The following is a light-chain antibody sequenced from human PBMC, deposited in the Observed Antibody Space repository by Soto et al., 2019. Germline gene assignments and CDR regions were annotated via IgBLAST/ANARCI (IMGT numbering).Light chain of an antibody. CDR2: DAS. CDR3: QQYGSSPRT. V-gene: IGKV3-20*01. Sequence: EIVMTQSPATLSVSPGDRATLSCRASQSVDNDLAWYQQKPGQPPRLLIYDASTRATGIPARFSGSQSGTDFTLTISRLEPEDFAVYYCQQYGSSPRTFGQGTRLEI. CDR1: QSVDND. J-gene: IGKJ5*01.